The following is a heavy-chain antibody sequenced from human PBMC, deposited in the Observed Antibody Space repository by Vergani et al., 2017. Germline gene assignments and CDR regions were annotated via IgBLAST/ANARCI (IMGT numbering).Heavy chain of an antibody. CDR1: GFTLSSYA. CDR2: ISSNGGST. D-gene: IGHD3-22*01. Sequence: EVQLVESGGGLVQPGGSLRLSCAASGFTLSSYAMHWVRQAPGKGLEYVSAISSNGGSTYYANSVKGRFTISRDNSKNTLYLQMGSLRAEDMAVYYCAGLNANYYDSGGHSYFDLWGRGTLVTVSS. V-gene: IGHV3-64*01. CDR3: AGLNANYYDSGGHSYFDL. J-gene: IGHJ2*01.